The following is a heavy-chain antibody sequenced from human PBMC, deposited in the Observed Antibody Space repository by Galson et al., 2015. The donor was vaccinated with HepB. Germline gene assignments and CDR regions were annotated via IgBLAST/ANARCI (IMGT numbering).Heavy chain of an antibody. J-gene: IGHJ2*01. CDR2: IYPGDSDT. CDR3: ARQNIVVVPAAMPYWYFDL. Sequence: QSGAEVKKPGESLKISCKGSGYSFTSYWIGWVRQMPGKGLEWMGIIYPGDSDTRYSPSFQGQVTISADKSISTAYLQWSSLKASDTAMYYCARQNIVVVPAAMPYWYFDLWGRGTLVTVSS. D-gene: IGHD2-2*01. V-gene: IGHV5-51*01. CDR1: GYSFTSYW.